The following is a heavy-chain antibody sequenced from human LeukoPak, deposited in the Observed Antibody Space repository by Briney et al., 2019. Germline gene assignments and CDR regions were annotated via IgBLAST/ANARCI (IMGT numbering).Heavy chain of an antibody. V-gene: IGHV3-74*01. Sequence: GGSLRLSYAASGFTFSSYSMNWVRQAPGKGLVWVSRINSDGSSTSYADSVKGRFTISRDNAKNTLYLQMNSLRAEDTAVYYCAREGGIGYCSGGSCYSGAFDIWGQGTMVTVSS. CDR3: AREGGIGYCSGGSCYSGAFDI. CDR2: INSDGSST. CDR1: GFTFSSYS. D-gene: IGHD2-15*01. J-gene: IGHJ3*02.